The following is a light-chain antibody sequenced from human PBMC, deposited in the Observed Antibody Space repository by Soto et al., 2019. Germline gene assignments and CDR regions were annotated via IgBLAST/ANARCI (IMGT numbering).Light chain of an antibody. V-gene: IGLV2-11*01. CDR1: SSDVGGYNY. Sequence: QSVLTQPRSVSGSPGQSVTISCTGSSSDVGGYNYVSWYQHHPDKAPKLIIYDVIKRPSGVPDRFSGSTSGNTASLTITGLQAEDEADYFCCSYAGTYTHVIFGGGTQLTVL. J-gene: IGLJ2*01. CDR3: CSYAGTYTHVI. CDR2: DVI.